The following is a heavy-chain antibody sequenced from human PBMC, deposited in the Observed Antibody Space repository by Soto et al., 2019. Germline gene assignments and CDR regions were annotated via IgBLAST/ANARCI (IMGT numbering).Heavy chain of an antibody. J-gene: IGHJ4*02. CDR3: ASGGSSLNFDS. Sequence: EVQLVESGGGLVQPGGSLRLSCAASGFTFRSYWMQWVRQAPGKGLVWVSWINSDGSSTSYADSVKGRFTISRDNAKNTRYLQMNSLRAEDTAVYYGASGGSSLNFDSWGQGTLVTVSS. V-gene: IGHV3-74*01. D-gene: IGHD6-6*01. CDR2: INSDGSST. CDR1: GFTFRSYW.